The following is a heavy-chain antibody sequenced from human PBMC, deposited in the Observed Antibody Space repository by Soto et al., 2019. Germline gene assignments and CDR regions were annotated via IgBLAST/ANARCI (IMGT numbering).Heavy chain of an antibody. D-gene: IGHD6-19*01. V-gene: IGHV3-48*01. CDR3: ATSGAVAYSFDP. CDR2: ISRSSSTI. CDR1: GFTFSSYS. J-gene: IGHJ5*02. Sequence: PGGSLRLSCAASGFTFSSYSMNWVRQAPGKGLEWVSHISRSSSTIYYADSVKGRFTISRDNAKDSLYLQMNSLRVEDTAVYYCATSGAVAYSFDPWGQGTLVTVSS.